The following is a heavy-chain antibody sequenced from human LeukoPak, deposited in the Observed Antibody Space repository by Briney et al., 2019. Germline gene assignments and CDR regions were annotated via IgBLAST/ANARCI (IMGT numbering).Heavy chain of an antibody. CDR2: IKRDGSQK. Sequence: GGSLRLSFSAPVHSLSSNWMGWVPQAPGKGLEWVAHIKRDGSQKYYLDSVKGRFTISRDNAKNSLYLQMNSLRVEDTAVYYCARLGREVGGPNWFDHWGQGTLVTVSS. V-gene: IGHV3-7*01. CDR1: VHSLSSNW. D-gene: IGHD2-15*01. J-gene: IGHJ5*02. CDR3: ARLGREVGGPNWFDH.